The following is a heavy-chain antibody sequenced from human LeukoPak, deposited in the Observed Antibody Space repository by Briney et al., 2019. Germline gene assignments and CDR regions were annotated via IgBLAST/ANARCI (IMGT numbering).Heavy chain of an antibody. CDR1: GFTFSRYN. J-gene: IGHJ4*02. D-gene: IGHD1-26*01. V-gene: IGHV3-21*01. Sequence: GGSLRLSCAGSGFTFSRYNMNWIRRAPGKGLEWVSSISTSSSFIDYAGSVKGRFTISRDNAKDSLHLQMDSLRADDTAVYYCVRDGIVGASYYFDFWGQGTLVTVSS. CDR3: VRDGIVGASYYFDF. CDR2: ISTSSSFI.